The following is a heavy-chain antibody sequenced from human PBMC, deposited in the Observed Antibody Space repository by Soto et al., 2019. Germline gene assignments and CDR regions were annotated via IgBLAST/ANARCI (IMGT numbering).Heavy chain of an antibody. CDR2: INHSGST. Sequence: PSETLSLTCAVYGGSFSGYYWSWIRQPPGKGLEWIGEINHSGSTNYNPSLKSRVTISVDTSKNQFSLKLSSVTAADTAVYYCAKRSQKRLVGLRWLDPCGEGTLVTGSS. D-gene: IGHD6-13*01. CDR1: GGSFSGYY. J-gene: IGHJ5*02. V-gene: IGHV4-34*01. CDR3: AKRSQKRLVGLRWLDP.